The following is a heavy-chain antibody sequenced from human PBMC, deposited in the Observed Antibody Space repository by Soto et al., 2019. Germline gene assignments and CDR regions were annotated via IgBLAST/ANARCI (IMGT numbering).Heavy chain of an antibody. CDR3: ARDFKAPNDAWAFDY. Sequence: QVQLQESGPGLVMPSGTLSLTCAVSGASISSTDWWNWVRHPPGKGLEWIGEIYHGGTTIYNPSLKRRATMSLDESKNHFSLKLTSVTAADTAVYYCARDFKAPNDAWAFDYWGQGTLVTVSS. CDR1: GASISSTDW. CDR2: IYHGGTT. J-gene: IGHJ4*02. V-gene: IGHV4-4*02. D-gene: IGHD3-16*01.